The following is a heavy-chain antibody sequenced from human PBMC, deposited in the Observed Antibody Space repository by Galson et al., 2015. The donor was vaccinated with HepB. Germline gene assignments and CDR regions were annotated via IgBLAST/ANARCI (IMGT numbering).Heavy chain of an antibody. CDR3: TRAAVAQQYYFDY. CDR2: IRSRAYGGTT. J-gene: IGHJ4*02. V-gene: IGHV3-49*04. D-gene: IGHD6-19*01. CDR1: GFTFGDYA. Sequence: SLRLSCAASGFTFGDYAMSWVRQAPGKGLEWVGFIRSRAYGGTTEYAASVKGRFAISRDDSKSIAYLQMNSLKTEDTAVYYCTRAAVAQQYYFDYWGQGTLVTVSS.